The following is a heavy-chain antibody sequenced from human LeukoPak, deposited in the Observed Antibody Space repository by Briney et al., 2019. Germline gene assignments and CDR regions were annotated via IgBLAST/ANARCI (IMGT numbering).Heavy chain of an antibody. CDR2: IYTSGST. Sequence: PSETLSLTCTVSGGSISSGSYYWSWIRQPAGKGLEWIGRIYTSGSTNYNPSLKSRVTISVDTSKNQFSLKLSSVTAADTAVYYCATYHFRGDTHYFDYWSQGILVTVSS. J-gene: IGHJ4*02. V-gene: IGHV4-61*02. CDR1: GGSISSGSYY. D-gene: IGHD3-10*02. CDR3: ATYHFRGDTHYFDY.